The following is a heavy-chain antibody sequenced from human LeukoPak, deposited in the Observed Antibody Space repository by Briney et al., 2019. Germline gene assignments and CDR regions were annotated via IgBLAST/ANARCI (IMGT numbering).Heavy chain of an antibody. CDR3: ARNYDSSKDGNDY. J-gene: IGHJ4*02. D-gene: IGHD3-22*01. CDR1: GYRFTSYS. V-gene: IGHV1-18*01. Sequence: ASVNVSRKASGYRFTSYSISWVRQAPGQGLEWVGWISSYNGKTNYGKNVQGRVTMTTDTSTSTAYMELRSLRSDDTAIYYCARNYDSSKDGNDYWGQGTLVTVSS. CDR2: ISSYNGKT.